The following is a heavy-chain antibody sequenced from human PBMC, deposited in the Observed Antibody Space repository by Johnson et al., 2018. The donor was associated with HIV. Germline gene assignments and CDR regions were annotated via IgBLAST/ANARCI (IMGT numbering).Heavy chain of an antibody. CDR3: ARRGVGATKDAFDL. Sequence: QVQLVESGGGVVQPGRSLRLSCAASGFTFSSYAVHWVRQAPGKGLEWVAVISYDGSNKYYADSVKGRFTISRDNSKNTLHLQMNSLSAEDTAVYYCARRGVGATKDAFDLWGQGTMVAVSS. D-gene: IGHD1-26*01. V-gene: IGHV3-30-3*01. J-gene: IGHJ3*01. CDR1: GFTFSSYA. CDR2: ISYDGSNK.